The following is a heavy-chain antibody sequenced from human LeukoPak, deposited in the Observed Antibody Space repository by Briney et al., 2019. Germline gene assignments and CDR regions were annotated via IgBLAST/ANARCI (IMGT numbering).Heavy chain of an antibody. CDR1: GFSLINCD. CDR2: IHYDGSEK. V-gene: IGHV3-30*02. Sequence: AGGSLRLSCAPSGFSLINCDMHCVRQTPGKGLEWVAFIHYDGSEKYYADSLKGRFTISRDNSKNTLYLQMNSLRGEDTAVYYCARNRVDFYYADAFDMWGQGTMVTVSS. CDR3: ARNRVDFYYADAFDM. J-gene: IGHJ3*02. D-gene: IGHD3-22*01.